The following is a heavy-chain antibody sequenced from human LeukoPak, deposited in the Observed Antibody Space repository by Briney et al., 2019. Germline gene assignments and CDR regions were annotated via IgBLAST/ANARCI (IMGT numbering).Heavy chain of an antibody. V-gene: IGHV4-61*08. J-gene: IGHJ6*02. Sequence: SETLSLTCTVSGVSINGGDYYWSWIRQPPGKGLEWIGYIYYSGSTNYNPSLKSRVTISVDTSKNQFSLKLSSVTAADTAVYYCARHGYSSGWAPPGANYYYGMDVWGQGTTVTVSS. CDR1: GVSINGGDYY. CDR2: IYYSGST. CDR3: ARHGYSSGWAPPGANYYYGMDV. D-gene: IGHD6-19*01.